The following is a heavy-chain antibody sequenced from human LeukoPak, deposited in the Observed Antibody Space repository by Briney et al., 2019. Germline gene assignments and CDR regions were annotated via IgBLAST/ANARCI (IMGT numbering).Heavy chain of an antibody. CDR1: GGSISSSSYY. CDR2: IYYSGST. J-gene: IGHJ4*02. V-gene: IGHV4-39*01. D-gene: IGHD4-23*01. Sequence: PSETLSLTCTVSGGSISSSSYYWGWIRQPPGKGLEWIGSIYYSGSTYYNPSLKSRVTISVDTSKNQFSLKLSSVTAADTAVYYCARQVDYGGNSGSYCFDYWGQGTLVTVSS. CDR3: ARQVDYGGNSGSYCFDY.